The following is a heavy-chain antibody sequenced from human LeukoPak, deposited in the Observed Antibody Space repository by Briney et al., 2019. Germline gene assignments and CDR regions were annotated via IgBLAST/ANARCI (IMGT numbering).Heavy chain of an antibody. CDR1: GFTFSSYA. CDR2: ISGGGGTT. Sequence: PGGSLRLSCAASGFTFSSYAMNWVRQAPGKGLEWVSAISGGGGTTYYADSVKGRFTISRDNSKNTLFLQMNSLRAEDTAVYYCAEDREGLSSGYDLEYFDYWGQGPLVTVSS. CDR3: AEDREGLSSGYDLEYFDY. V-gene: IGHV3-23*01. D-gene: IGHD5-12*01. J-gene: IGHJ4*02.